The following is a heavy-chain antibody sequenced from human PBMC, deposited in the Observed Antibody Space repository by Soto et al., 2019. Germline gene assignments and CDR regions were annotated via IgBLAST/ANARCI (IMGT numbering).Heavy chain of an antibody. CDR1: GFTFRSFT. CDR3: TRDASRDSSARGWFEP. D-gene: IGHD6-13*01. CDR2: ISSNSAYI. J-gene: IGHJ5*02. Sequence: PGGSLRLCCAASGFTFRSFTMNWVRQAPGKGLEWVSTISSNSAYIYYTDALGGRFTISRDNAKNSLHLQMNSLRAEDTAVYYCTRDASRDSSARGWFEPWGPGTLVTVSS. V-gene: IGHV3-21*01.